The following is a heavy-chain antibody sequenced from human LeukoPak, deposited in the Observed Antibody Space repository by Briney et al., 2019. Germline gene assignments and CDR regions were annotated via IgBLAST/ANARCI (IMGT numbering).Heavy chain of an antibody. V-gene: IGHV1-69*01. CDR3: ARGPITTRSHFDY. J-gene: IGHJ4*02. CDR1: GRTFSSYA. Sequence: SSVKVSFNASGRTFSSYAISWVRQAPGQGLEWMGGIIPIFATANYAQKFQGRVTITADECTSTAYMELSSLRSEDTAVYYCARGPITTRSHFDYWGQGTLVTVSS. D-gene: IGHD3-22*01. CDR2: IIPIFATA.